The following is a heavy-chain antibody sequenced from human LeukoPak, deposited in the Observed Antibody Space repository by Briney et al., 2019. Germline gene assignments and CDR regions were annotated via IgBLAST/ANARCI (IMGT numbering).Heavy chain of an antibody. CDR2: INHSGST. CDR1: GGSFSGYY. D-gene: IGHD3-22*01. Sequence: PSETLSLTCAVYGGSFSGYYWSWIRQPPGKGLEWIGEINHSGSTSYNPSLKSRVTISVDTSKNQFSLKLSSVTAADTAVYYCARGYYYDSSGYYGYYYFDYWGQGTLVTVSS. CDR3: ARGYYYDSSGYYGYYYFDY. J-gene: IGHJ4*02. V-gene: IGHV4-34*01.